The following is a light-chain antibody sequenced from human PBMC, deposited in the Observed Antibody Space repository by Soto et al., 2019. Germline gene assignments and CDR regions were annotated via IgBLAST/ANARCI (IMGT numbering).Light chain of an antibody. J-gene: IGKJ4*01. CDR3: QQRANWPPLT. Sequence: EVVLTQSPATLSLSPGERATLSCRASQSVGISLLWYQQKPGQAPRLLIYDASNRAPGIPARFSGSGSGTDFTLTISNLEPEDFAVYYCQQRANWPPLTFGGGTKVEI. CDR1: QSVGIS. CDR2: DAS. V-gene: IGKV3-11*01.